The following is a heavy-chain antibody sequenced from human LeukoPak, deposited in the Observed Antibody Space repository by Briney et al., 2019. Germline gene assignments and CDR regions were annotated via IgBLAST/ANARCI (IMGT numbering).Heavy chain of an antibody. D-gene: IGHD4-23*01. CDR2: INPSGGST. J-gene: IGHJ4*02. CDR1: GYTFTSYY. V-gene: IGHV1-46*01. CDR3: AREESATVVTETFGY. Sequence: ASVKVSCKASGYTFTSYYMHWVRQAPGQGLEWMGIINPSGGSTSYAQKFQGRVTMTRDTSTSTVYMELSSLRSEDTAVYYCAREESATVVTETFGYWGQGTLVTVSS.